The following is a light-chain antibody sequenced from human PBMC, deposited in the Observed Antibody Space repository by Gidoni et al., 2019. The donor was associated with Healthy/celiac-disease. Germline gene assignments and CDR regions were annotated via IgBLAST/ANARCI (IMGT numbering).Light chain of an antibody. V-gene: IGKV1-5*03. CDR1: QSISSW. Sequence: IQMTQSPSTLSASLGDRVTITCRASQSISSWLAWYQQKPGKAPKLLIYKASSLESGVPSRFSGSGSGTEFTLTISSLQPDDFATYYCQQYNSYPFTFGPGTKVDIK. CDR3: QQYNSYPFT. CDR2: KAS. J-gene: IGKJ3*01.